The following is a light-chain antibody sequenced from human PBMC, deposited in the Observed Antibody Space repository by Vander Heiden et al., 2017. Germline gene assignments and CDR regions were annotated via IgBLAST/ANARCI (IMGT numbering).Light chain of an antibody. Sequence: DIQMTQSPSSLSAAIGDSVTISCRASPGIRSWLGWYQKKPGKAPELLIFAVSTLKSGVPSRFSGSGFDRDFTLTITIQQPEDVGTYSCQQLRTFPLTFGPGTTVHV. CDR3: QQLRTFPLT. V-gene: IGKV1-12*01. J-gene: IGKJ3*01. CDR1: PGIRSW. CDR2: AVS.